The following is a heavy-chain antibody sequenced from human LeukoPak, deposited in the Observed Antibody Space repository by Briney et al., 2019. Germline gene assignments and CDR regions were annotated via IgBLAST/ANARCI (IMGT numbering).Heavy chain of an antibody. Sequence: GASVKVSCKASGGTFSSYAISWVRQAPGQGLEWMGWSSAYNGNTNYAQKFQGRVTMTTDTSTSTAYMEVRSLRSDDTAVYYCTRDLGVDTTMIFFDYWGQGSLVTVSS. J-gene: IGHJ4*02. V-gene: IGHV1-18*01. CDR2: SSAYNGNT. CDR1: GGTFSSYA. D-gene: IGHD5-18*01. CDR3: TRDLGVDTTMIFFDY.